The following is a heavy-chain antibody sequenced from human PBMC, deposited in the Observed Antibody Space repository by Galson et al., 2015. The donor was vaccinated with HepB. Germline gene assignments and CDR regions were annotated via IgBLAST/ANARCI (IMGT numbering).Heavy chain of an antibody. Sequence: SLRLSCAASGFTVSSNYMSWVRQAPGKGLEWVSVIYSGGSTYYADSVKGRFTISRDNSKNTLYLQMNSLRAEDTAVYYCARAPPWDYYYYGMDVWGQGTTVTVSS. CDR1: GFTVSSNY. CDR3: ARAPPWDYYYYGMDV. V-gene: IGHV3-53*01. CDR2: IYSGGST. J-gene: IGHJ6*02.